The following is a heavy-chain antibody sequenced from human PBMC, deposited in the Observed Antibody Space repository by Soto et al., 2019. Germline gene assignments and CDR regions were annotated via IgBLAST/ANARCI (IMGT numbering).Heavy chain of an antibody. CDR1: GYTFTRYG. CDR3: AMVDVYVTPSPQDV. D-gene: IGHD3-16*01. V-gene: IGHV1-18*01. Sequence: QVQLVQSGAEVKNPGASVKVSCKASGYTFTRYGIGWARQAPGQGLEWMGWINTYNGNTNYAQNVQGRVTLTTDTSTSTCYMELKSLRSNDKAIYYCAMVDVYVTPSPQDVWGQGTTVSVS. CDR2: INTYNGNT. J-gene: IGHJ6*02.